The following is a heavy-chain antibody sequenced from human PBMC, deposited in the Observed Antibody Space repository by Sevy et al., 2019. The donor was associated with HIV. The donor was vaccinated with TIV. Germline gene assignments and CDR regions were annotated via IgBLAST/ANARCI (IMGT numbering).Heavy chain of an antibody. J-gene: IGHJ4*02. V-gene: IGHV6-1*01. CDR1: GDSVSSNSAA. D-gene: IGHD3-10*01. Sequence: SQTLSLTCAISGDSVSSNSAAWNWIRQSPSRGLEWLGRTYYRSKWYNDYAVSVKSRITINPDTSKNQFSLQLNSVTPEDTAVYYCARAGYYGSGTRLYYFDYWGQRTLVTVSS. CDR2: TYYRSKWYN. CDR3: ARAGYYGSGTRLYYFDY.